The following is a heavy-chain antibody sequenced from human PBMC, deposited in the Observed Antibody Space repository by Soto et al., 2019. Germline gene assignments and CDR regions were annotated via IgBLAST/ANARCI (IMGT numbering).Heavy chain of an antibody. Sequence: QVQLVQSGAELKKTGSSVKVSCRASGDTFSSYAVNWVRQAPGRGLEWMGRIITVLGTTDYAQNFKDRLTIPAEKSTKPVYMELSSLRSEDTAVYYCARRRYCGYDCYHKHYYGMDVWGQGTTVTVAS. CDR3: ARRRYCGYDCYHKHYYGMDV. D-gene: IGHD2-21*01. J-gene: IGHJ6*02. V-gene: IGHV1-69*08. CDR1: GDTFSSYA. CDR2: IITVLGTT.